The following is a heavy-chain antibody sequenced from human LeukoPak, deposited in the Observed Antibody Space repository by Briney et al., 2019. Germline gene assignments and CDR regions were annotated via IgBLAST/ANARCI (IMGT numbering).Heavy chain of an antibody. D-gene: IGHD4-11*01. CDR2: IYYSGTT. V-gene: IGHV4-39*01. CDR3: ARPAVKYSNYYFDY. CDR1: GGSISSSSYY. Sequence: TSEPLSLTCTVSGGSISSSSYYWGWIRQPPGKGLEWIGSIYYSGTTYYNPSLKSLVTISVDTSKNQFSLNLSSVTAADTAVYYCARPAVKYSNYYFDYWGEGTLVTVSS. J-gene: IGHJ4*02.